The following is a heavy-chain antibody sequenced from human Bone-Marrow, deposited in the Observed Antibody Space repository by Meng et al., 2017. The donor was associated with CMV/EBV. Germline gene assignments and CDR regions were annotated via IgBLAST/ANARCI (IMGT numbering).Heavy chain of an antibody. J-gene: IGHJ3*02. V-gene: IGHV4-30-4*08. CDR2: IYYSGST. CDR1: GGSFSGYY. CDR3: ARGYCSSTSCPDAFDI. D-gene: IGHD2-2*01. Sequence: LRLSCAVYGGSFSGYYWSWIRQPPGKGLEWIGYIYYSGSTYYNPSLKSRVTISVDTSKNQFSLKLSSVTAADTAVYYCARGYCSSTSCPDAFDIWGQGTMVTVSS.